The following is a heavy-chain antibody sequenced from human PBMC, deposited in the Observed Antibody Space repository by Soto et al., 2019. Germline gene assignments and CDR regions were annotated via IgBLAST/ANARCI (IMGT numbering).Heavy chain of an antibody. D-gene: IGHD3-10*01. CDR1: GFTFDDYA. CDR3: AKDGGITMVRGVITKSSGFDY. Sequence: EVQLVESGGGLVQPGRSLRLSCAASGFTFDDYAMHWVRQAPGKGLEWVSGISWNSGSIGYADSVKGRFTISGDNAKNSLYLQMNSLRAEDTALYYCAKDGGITMVRGVITKSSGFDYWGQGTLVTVSS. V-gene: IGHV3-9*01. CDR2: ISWNSGSI. J-gene: IGHJ4*02.